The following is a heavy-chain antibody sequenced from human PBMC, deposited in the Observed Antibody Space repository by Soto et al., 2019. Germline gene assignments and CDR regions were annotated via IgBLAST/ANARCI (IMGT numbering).Heavy chain of an antibody. V-gene: IGHV3-23*01. CDR2: ISGSGGST. Sequence: DGSLRLSYASSGFTLSSYAMSWVRQAPGKGLEWVSAISGSGGSTYYADSVKGRFTISRDNSKNTLYLQMNSLRAEDTAVYYSARLLWSGYSVDYWGQGT. J-gene: IGHJ4*02. CDR1: GFTLSSYA. CDR3: ARLLWSGYSVDY. D-gene: IGHD3-3*01.